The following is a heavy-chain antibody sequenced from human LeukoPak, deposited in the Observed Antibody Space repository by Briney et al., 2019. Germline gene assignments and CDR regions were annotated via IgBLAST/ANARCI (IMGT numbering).Heavy chain of an antibody. J-gene: IGHJ4*02. CDR2: IYTSGST. CDR3: AREPYPYCSSTSCYYLDY. D-gene: IGHD2-2*01. CDR1: GGSISSGSYY. Sequence: SQTLSLTCTVSGGSISSGSYYWSWIRQPAGKGLEWIGRIYTSGSTNYNPSLKSRVTISVDTSKNQFSLKLSSVTAADTAVYYCAREPYPYCSSTSCYYLDYWGQGILVTVSS. V-gene: IGHV4-61*02.